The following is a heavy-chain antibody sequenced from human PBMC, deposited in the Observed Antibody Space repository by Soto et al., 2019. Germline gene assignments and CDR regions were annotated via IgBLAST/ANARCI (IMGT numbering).Heavy chain of an antibody. D-gene: IGHD3-10*01. J-gene: IGHJ4*02. CDR3: ARDEGVPMVRGFDN. CDR1: GFTFSNYW. V-gene: IGHV3-74*03. CDR2: IKTDGSLT. Sequence: EAQLVQSGGGLVQPGGSMRLSCAASGFTFSNYWMHWVRQAPGKGLAWVSSIKTDGSLTPYAGSVKGRFTISRDNAKNTVYLQRNSLGAEDTAVYYCARDEGVPMVRGFDNWGQGILGAVSS.